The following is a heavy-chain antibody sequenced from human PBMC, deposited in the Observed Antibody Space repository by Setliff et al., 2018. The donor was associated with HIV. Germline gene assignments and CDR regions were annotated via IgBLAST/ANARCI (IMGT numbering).Heavy chain of an antibody. J-gene: IGHJ5*02. CDR1: GFTVSNNY. CDR3: VAGGCNGAICS. V-gene: IGHV3-53*01. CDR2: MYSGGGT. D-gene: IGHD2-15*01. Sequence: QAGGSLRLSCAVSGFTVSNNYMGWVRQAPGKGLESVSVMYSGGGTNYADSVKGRFTISRDNSKNTLYLQMNNLRAEDTALYYCVAGGCNGAICSWGQGTLGTVSS.